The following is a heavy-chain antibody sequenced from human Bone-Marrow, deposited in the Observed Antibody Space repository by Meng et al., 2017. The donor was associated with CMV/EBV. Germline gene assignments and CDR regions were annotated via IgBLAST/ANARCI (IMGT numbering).Heavy chain of an antibody. CDR3: ARDLVGYNTIDY. CDR2: IYPNSGGT. CDR1: GYSFTDHY. V-gene: IGHV1-2*02. Sequence: ASVKVSCKASGYSFTDHYFHWVRQAPGQGLEWMGWIYPNSGGTHYAQKFHGRLTVTTDTSISTGYMELSSLGSDDTAVYYCARDLVGYNTIDYWGQGNLVTVSS. J-gene: IGHJ4*02. D-gene: IGHD5-24*01.